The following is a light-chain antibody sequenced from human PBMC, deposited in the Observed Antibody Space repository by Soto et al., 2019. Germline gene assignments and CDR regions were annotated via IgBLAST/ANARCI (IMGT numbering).Light chain of an antibody. CDR1: QSISSW. CDR2: KAS. J-gene: IGKJ1*01. CDR3: QQYNSFIWT. Sequence: DIQMTQSPSTLSASVGDGVTIICRASQSISSWLAWYQQKAGKAPKLLISKASNLDSGVPSRFSGSGSGTEFNLTISSLQPEDFATYYCQQYNSFIWTFGQGTKVDIK. V-gene: IGKV1-5*03.